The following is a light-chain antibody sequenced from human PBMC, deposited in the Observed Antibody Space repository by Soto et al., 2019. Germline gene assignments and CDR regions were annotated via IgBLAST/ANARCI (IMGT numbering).Light chain of an antibody. V-gene: IGKV1-5*01. J-gene: IGKJ1*01. Sequence: DIQMTQSPSTLSASIGDRVTITCRASQSISYFLAWYQQKPGKAPNLLIYDASSLESGAPSRFSGSGSGTQFTLTIYSLQRDVFATYYCQHYDSSSPWTFGHGTKV. CDR3: QHYDSSSPWT. CDR1: QSISYF. CDR2: DAS.